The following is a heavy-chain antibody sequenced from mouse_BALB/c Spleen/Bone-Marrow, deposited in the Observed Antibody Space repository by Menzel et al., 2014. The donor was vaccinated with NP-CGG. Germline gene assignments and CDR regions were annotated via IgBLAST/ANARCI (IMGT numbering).Heavy chain of an antibody. J-gene: IGHJ1*01. CDR3: AGDRHYGNYYWYFDV. D-gene: IGHD2-1*01. CDR2: IRNKANGYTT. CDR1: GFTFTDYY. Sequence: EVKLVESGGGLVQPGGSLRLSCATSGFTFTDYYMSWVRQPPGKALEWLGFIRNKANGYTTEYSASVKGRFTISRDNSQSILYLQMNTLRAEDSATYYCAGDRHYGNYYWYFDVWGAGTTVTVSS. V-gene: IGHV7-3*02.